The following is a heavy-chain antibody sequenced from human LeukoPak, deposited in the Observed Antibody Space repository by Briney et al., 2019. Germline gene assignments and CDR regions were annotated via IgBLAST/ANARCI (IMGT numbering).Heavy chain of an antibody. CDR1: GFTFSSYA. J-gene: IGHJ6*02. Sequence: PGRSLRLSCAASGFTFSSYAMHWVRQAPGKGLEWVAVISYDGSNKYYADSVKGRFTISRDNSKNTLYLQMNSLRAEDTAVYYCAREVVVVPAATGMMREWTYYYYYYGMDVWGQGTTVTVSS. V-gene: IGHV3-30*01. D-gene: IGHD2-2*01. CDR3: AREVVVVPAATGMMREWTYYYYYYGMDV. CDR2: ISYDGSNK.